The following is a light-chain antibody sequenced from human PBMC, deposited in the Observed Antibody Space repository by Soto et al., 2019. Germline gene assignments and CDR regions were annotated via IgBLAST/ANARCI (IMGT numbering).Light chain of an antibody. CDR2: CVI. V-gene: IGLV2-14*01. J-gene: IGLJ1*01. Sequence: SALSQPASVSGSPGQSITISCSGTSCEIGAYGHVGWYQQFSSKSPKLMIYCVINRSSGVSNRFSGSTSGNTDSLTISGFQAEDEADYFCILYTVTRSYVFGSGTKVTVL. CDR3: ILYTVTRSYV. CDR1: SCEIGAYGH.